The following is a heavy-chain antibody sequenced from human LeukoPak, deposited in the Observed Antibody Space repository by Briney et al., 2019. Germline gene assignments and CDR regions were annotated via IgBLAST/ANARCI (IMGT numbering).Heavy chain of an antibody. D-gene: IGHD3/OR15-3a*01. J-gene: IGHJ4*02. CDR3: ARHVTRTGSLGY. CDR1: GGSISSYY. Sequence: TSETLSLTCTVSGGSISSYYWSWIRQPPGKGLEWIGYICYSGSTNYNPSLKSRVTISVDTSKNQFSLKLSSVTAADTAVYYCARHVTRTGSLGYWGQGTLVTVSS. V-gene: IGHV4-59*08. CDR2: ICYSGST.